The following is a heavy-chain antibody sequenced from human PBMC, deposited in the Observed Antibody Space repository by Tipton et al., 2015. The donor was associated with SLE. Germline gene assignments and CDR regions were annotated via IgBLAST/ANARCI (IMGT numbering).Heavy chain of an antibody. CDR2: ISDSGSSI. V-gene: IGHV3-11*04. CDR3: ARQRGTWYFDF. Sequence: GSLRLSCDASGFTFRNYNMRWIRQAPGKGLEWVAFISDSGSSIYYADSVRGRFTISRDNAKNSFYLQMDSLRGDDTAVYYCARQRGTWYFDFWGPGTLVSVSS. J-gene: IGHJ4*02. CDR1: GFTFRNYN. D-gene: IGHD6-25*01.